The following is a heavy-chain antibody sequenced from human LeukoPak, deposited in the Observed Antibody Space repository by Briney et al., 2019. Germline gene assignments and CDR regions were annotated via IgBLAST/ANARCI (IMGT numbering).Heavy chain of an antibody. Sequence: SETLSLTCAVYGGSFSGYYWSWIRQPPGKGLEWIGEINHSGSTNYNPSLKSRVTISVDTSKNQFSLKLSSVTAADTAVYYCARVRNIYGDYVNYYYYYMDVWGKGTTVTVSS. CDR2: INHSGST. CDR1: GGSFSGYY. J-gene: IGHJ6*03. D-gene: IGHD4-17*01. V-gene: IGHV4-34*01. CDR3: ARVRNIYGDYVNYYYYYMDV.